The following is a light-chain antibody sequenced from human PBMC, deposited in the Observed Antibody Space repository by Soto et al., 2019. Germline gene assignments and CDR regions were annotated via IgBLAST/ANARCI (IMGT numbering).Light chain of an antibody. V-gene: IGKV2-28*01. J-gene: IGKJ4*02. CDR2: LGS. CDR3: MGSLT. Sequence: SSQSLLNNFGYSHLDWYLQKPGQSPQLLIYLGSNRGSGVPDRFSGSGSGTDFTLKISRVEAEDVGVYYCMGSLTFGVWTKVEIK. CDR1: QSLLNNFGYSH.